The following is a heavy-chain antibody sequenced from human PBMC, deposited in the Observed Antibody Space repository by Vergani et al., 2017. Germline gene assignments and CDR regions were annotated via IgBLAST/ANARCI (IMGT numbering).Heavy chain of an antibody. V-gene: IGHV4-30-4*08. CDR1: GGSISSGDYY. Sequence: QVQLQESGPGLVKPSQTLSLTCTVSGGSISSGDYYWSWIRQPPGKGLEWIGYIYYSGSTYYNPSLKSRVTISVDTSKNQFSLKLSSVTAADTAVYYCARDRGGVRTKYYDSTDAFDIWGQGTMVTVSS. CDR3: ARDRGGVRTKYYDSTDAFDI. D-gene: IGHD3-22*01. CDR2: IYYSGST. J-gene: IGHJ3*02.